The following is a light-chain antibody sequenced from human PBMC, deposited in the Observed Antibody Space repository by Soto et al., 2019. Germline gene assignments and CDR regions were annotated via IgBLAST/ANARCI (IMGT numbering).Light chain of an antibody. J-gene: IGLJ2*01. CDR3: CSYAGSSTFGV. V-gene: IGLV2-23*02. Sequence: QSALTQPASVSGSPGQSITISFTGTSSDVGSYNLVSWYQQHPGKAPKLMIYEVSKRPSGVSNRFSGSKSGNTASLTISGLQAEDEADYYCCSYAGSSTFGVFGGGTKVTVL. CDR1: SSDVGSYNL. CDR2: EVS.